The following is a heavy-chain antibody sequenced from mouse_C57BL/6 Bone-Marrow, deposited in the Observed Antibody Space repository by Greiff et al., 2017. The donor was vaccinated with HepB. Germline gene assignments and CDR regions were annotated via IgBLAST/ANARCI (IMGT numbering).Heavy chain of an antibody. D-gene: IGHD2-1*01. CDR2: ISSGSSTI. Sequence: DVKLVESGGGLVKPGGSLKLSCAASGFTFSDYGMHWVRQAPEKGLEWVAYISSGSSTIYYADTVKGRFTIYRDNAKNTLFLQMTSLRSEDTAMYYCARDGNYVAYWGQGTLVTVSA. V-gene: IGHV5-17*01. CDR1: GFTFSDYG. CDR3: ARDGNYVAY. J-gene: IGHJ3*01.